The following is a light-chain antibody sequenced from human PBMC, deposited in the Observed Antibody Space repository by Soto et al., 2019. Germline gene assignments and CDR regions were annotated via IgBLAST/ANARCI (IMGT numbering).Light chain of an antibody. J-gene: IGLJ1*01. CDR1: SSDVGSRDF. CDR2: EVS. Sequence: QSALTQPASVSGSPGQSITISCTGTSSDVGSRDFVSWYQQHPGKVPKLVMYEVSKRPSGVSNRFSGSKSGNTASLTISGLQAEDEADYYCCSFTNSGTFVFGTGPRSPS. V-gene: IGLV2-23*02. CDR3: CSFTNSGTFV.